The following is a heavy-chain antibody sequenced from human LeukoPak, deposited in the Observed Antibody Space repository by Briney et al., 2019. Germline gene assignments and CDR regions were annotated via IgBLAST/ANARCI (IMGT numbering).Heavy chain of an antibody. CDR3: ARDRGGYYYDSSGYPPYYYMDV. J-gene: IGHJ6*03. V-gene: IGHV3-64*01. D-gene: IGHD3-22*01. Sequence: PGGSLRLSCAASGFTFSSYAMHWVRQAPGKGLEYVSAISSNGGSTYYANSVKGRFTISRDNSKNTLYLQMGSLRAEDMAVYYCARDRGGYYYDSSGYPPYYYMDVWGKGTTVTVSS. CDR2: ISSNGGST. CDR1: GFTFSSYA.